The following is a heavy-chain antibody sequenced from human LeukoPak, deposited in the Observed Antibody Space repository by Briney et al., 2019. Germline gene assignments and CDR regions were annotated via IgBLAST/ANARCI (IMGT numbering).Heavy chain of an antibody. CDR1: GFTFSSYS. V-gene: IGHV3-48*02. D-gene: IGHD1-7*01. CDR2: ISGSSSTI. CDR3: ARDARKSWNYGQNDP. J-gene: IGHJ5*02. Sequence: GGSLRLSCAASGFTFSSYSMNWVRQAPGKGLEWVSYISGSSSTIYYADSVKGRFTISRDNAKNSLYLQMNSLRDEDTAVYYCARDARKSWNYGQNDPRGERNLVTASS.